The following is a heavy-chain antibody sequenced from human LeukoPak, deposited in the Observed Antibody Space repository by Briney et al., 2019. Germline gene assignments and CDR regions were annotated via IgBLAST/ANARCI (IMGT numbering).Heavy chain of an antibody. CDR1: GFTVSSNY. CDR3: ARVVPAATNWFDP. Sequence: GGSLRLPCAASGFTVSSNYMSWVRQAPGKGLEWVSVIYSGGSTYYADSVKGRFTISRDKSKNTLYLQMNSLRAEDTAVYYCARVVPAATNWFDPWGQGTLVTVSS. V-gene: IGHV3-66*01. J-gene: IGHJ5*02. CDR2: IYSGGST. D-gene: IGHD2-2*01.